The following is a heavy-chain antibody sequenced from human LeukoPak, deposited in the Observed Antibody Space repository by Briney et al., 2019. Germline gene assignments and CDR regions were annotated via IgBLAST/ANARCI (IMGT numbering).Heavy chain of an antibody. Sequence: ASVKVSCKASGGTFSSYAISWVRQAPGQGLEWMGGIIPIFGTANYAQKFQGRVTITADESTSTAYMELSSLRSEDTAVYYSASPGSGSSDYYYYGMDVWGKGTTVTVSS. CDR3: ASPGSGSSDYYYYGMDV. D-gene: IGHD3-10*01. V-gene: IGHV1-69*01. J-gene: IGHJ6*04. CDR2: IIPIFGTA. CDR1: GGTFSSYA.